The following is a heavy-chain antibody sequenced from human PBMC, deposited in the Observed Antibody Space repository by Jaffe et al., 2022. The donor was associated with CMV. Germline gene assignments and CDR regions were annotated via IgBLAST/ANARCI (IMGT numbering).Heavy chain of an antibody. CDR3: ARGHHRWSRATGTANWFDP. V-gene: IGHV4-34*01. CDR1: GESFSGYY. D-gene: IGHD1-1*01. CDR2: ITHNGDS. J-gene: IGHJ5*02. Sequence: QVQLQQWGAGLLKPSETLSLTCAVYGESFSGYYWSWIRQSPGKGLEWIGEITHNGDSNYNPSLKSRVIASVDTSKSQFSLKVTSVTAEDTAVYFCARGHHRWSRATGTANWFDPWGQGTLVIVSS.